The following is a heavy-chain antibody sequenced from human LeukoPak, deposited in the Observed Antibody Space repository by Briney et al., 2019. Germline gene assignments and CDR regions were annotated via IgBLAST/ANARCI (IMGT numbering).Heavy chain of an antibody. V-gene: IGHV4-39*07. Sequence: SETLSLTCSVSGGSIRSTTYYWGWIRQPPGKGLEWIGEINHSGSANYNPSLKSRVTISVDTSKNQFSLKLSSVTAADTAVYYCARGERLSLLDPWGQGTLVTVSS. CDR3: ARGERLSLLDP. J-gene: IGHJ5*02. D-gene: IGHD5-24*01. CDR2: INHSGSA. CDR1: GGSIRSTTYY.